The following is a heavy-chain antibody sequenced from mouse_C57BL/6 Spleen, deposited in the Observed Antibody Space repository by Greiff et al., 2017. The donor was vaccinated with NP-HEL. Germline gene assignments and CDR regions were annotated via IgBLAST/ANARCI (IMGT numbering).Heavy chain of an antibody. D-gene: IGHD1-1*01. Sequence: DVMLVESGGDLVKPGGSLKLSCAASGFTFSSYGMSWVRQTPDKRLEWVATISSGGSYTYYPDSVKGRFTISRDNAKNTLYLQMSSLKSEDTAMYYCARHSGSSYLFAYWGQGTLVTVSA. CDR2: ISSGGSYT. CDR1: GFTFSSYG. CDR3: ARHSGSSYLFAY. J-gene: IGHJ3*01. V-gene: IGHV5-6*02.